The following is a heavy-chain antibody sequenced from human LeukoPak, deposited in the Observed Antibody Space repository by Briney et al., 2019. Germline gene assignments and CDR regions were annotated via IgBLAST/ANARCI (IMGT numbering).Heavy chain of an antibody. J-gene: IGHJ4*02. D-gene: IGHD7-27*01. Sequence: PGGSLRLSCAASGFTFSSFGMSWVRQAPGKGLEWVSAISSTGGTAYYADSVKGRFTISRDNAKNSLYLQMNSLRVEDTAIYYCARDYVWGSSESDYWGQGTLVTVSS. CDR3: ARDYVWGSSESDY. V-gene: IGHV3-23*01. CDR1: GFTFSSFG. CDR2: ISSTGGTA.